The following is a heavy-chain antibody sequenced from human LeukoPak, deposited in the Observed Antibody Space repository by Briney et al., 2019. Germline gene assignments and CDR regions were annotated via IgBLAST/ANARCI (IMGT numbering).Heavy chain of an antibody. D-gene: IGHD6-13*01. CDR1: GGAISSSSYY. CDR3: ARQRGVIAAAYYFDY. V-gene: IGHV4-39*01. J-gene: IGHJ4*02. Sequence: SETVSLTCTVSGGAISSSSYYWGWIRQPPGKGLEWIGSIYYSGSTYYNPSLKSRVTISVDASKNQFSLKLSSVTAADTAVYYCARQRGVIAAAYYFDYWGQGTLVTVSS. CDR2: IYYSGST.